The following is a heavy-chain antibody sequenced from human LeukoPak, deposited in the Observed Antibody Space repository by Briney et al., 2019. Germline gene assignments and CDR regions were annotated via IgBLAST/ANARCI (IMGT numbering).Heavy chain of an antibody. D-gene: IGHD2-15*01. CDR2: INNDGSDT. CDR3: ARDIATTPVY. J-gene: IGHJ4*02. Sequence: GGSLRLSCAASGFTFSNFWMHWVRQGPGKGLVWVSRINNDGSDTTYADSVRGRFTISRDNAKNTVYLQMNSLRAEDTAVYFCARDIATTPVYWGQGTLVTVSS. V-gene: IGHV3-74*01. CDR1: GFTFSNFW.